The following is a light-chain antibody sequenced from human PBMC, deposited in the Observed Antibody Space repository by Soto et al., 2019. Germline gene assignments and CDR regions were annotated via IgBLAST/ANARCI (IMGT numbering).Light chain of an antibody. V-gene: IGKV3-20*01. CDR1: QSVSSSF. J-gene: IGKJ4*01. CDR3: QQYNNWPLT. CDR2: AAS. Sequence: EIVLTQSPGTLSLSPGERATLSCRASQSVSSSFLAWYQQRPGQAPRLLIYAASNTAPGIPVRFSGSGSGTDFTLTISRLEPEDFAVYYCQQYNNWPLTFGGGTKVEIK.